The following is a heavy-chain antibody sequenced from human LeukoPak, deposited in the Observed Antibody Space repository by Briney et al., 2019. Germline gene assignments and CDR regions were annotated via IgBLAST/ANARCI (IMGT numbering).Heavy chain of an antibody. CDR3: ARQMTSTRLFDS. CDR1: GFIFSDHP. J-gene: IGHJ4*02. Sequence: PGGSLRLSCVASGFIFSDHPFHWVRHSPDKGLEWVALIGSDGTKKYYADSVQGRFTVSRENSKNTLFLQMNTLRADDTAVYFCARQMTSTRLFDSWGQGTLVTVSS. CDR2: IGSDGTKK. V-gene: IGHV3-30*04. D-gene: IGHD5/OR15-5a*01.